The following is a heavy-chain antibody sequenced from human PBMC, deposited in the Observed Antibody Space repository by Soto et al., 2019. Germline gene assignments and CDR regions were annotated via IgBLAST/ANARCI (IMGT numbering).Heavy chain of an antibody. CDR2: IYSGGST. J-gene: IGHJ3*02. V-gene: IGHV3-66*01. CDR3: ARDGHSSGNDAFDI. CDR1: GFTVSSNY. D-gene: IGHD3-22*01. Sequence: EVQLVESGGGLVQPGGSLRLSCAASGFTVSSNYMSWVRQAPGKGLEWVSVIYSGGSTYYADSVKGRFTISRDNSKNTLYLQMNSLRAEDTAVYYCARDGHSSGNDAFDIWGQGTMVTVSS.